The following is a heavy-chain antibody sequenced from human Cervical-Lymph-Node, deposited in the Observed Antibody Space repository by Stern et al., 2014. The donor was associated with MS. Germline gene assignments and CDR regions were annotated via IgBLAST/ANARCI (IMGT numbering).Heavy chain of an antibody. CDR1: GYRFTSYW. D-gene: IGHD2-21*01. J-gene: IGHJ2*01. Sequence: VQLVQSGAEVKKPGESLKISCKGSGYRFTSYWIGWVRQMPGRGLEGMGIINPGDSDTRYSPSFQGQVTVSADKSIDTAYLQWSSLKASDTAIYYCARRTVISYWYFDLWGRGTLVTVSS. CDR3: ARRTVISYWYFDL. CDR2: INPGDSDT. V-gene: IGHV5-51*03.